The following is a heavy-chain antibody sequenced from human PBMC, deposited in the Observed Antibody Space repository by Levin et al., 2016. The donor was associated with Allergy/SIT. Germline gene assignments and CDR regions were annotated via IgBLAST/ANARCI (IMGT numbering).Heavy chain of an antibody. CDR2: IYHSGTT. V-gene: IGHV4-4*02. D-gene: IGHD5-18*01. CDR3: ARSDTAMIPLFGYYYYMDV. J-gene: IGHJ6*03. Sequence: SETLSLTCTVSGGSISSSNWWSWVRQPPGKGLEWIGEIYHSGTTDYNPSLKSRVTISVDKSKNQFSLKLSSVTAADSAVYYCARSDTAMIPLFGYYYYMDVWGIGTTVTVSS. CDR1: GGSISSSNW.